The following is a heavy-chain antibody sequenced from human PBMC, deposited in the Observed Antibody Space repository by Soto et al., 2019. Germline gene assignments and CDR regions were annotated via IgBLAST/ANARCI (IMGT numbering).Heavy chain of an antibody. Sequence: QDQLVQSGVEVKKPGASVKVSCKASGYRFTNYGITWVRQAPGQGFEWMGWLSAYNGNTNYAQKFQGRVTMTTDACTSTAYVELRSLRSVDTAVDYCARDRGVAPPVAGNTHYYYYMDVWGKGTTVNVSS. D-gene: IGHD6-19*01. CDR1: GYRFTNYG. CDR3: ARDRGVAPPVAGNTHYYYYMDV. CDR2: LSAYNGNT. J-gene: IGHJ6*03. V-gene: IGHV1-18*01.